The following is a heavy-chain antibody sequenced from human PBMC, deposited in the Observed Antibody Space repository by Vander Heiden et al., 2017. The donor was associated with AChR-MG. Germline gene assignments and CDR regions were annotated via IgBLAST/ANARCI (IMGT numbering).Heavy chain of an antibody. V-gene: IGHV3-9*01. J-gene: IGHJ3*02. Sequence: EVQLVESGGGLVQPGRSLRLSCAASGFTFADYAMHWVRQAPGKGLEWVSGISWNSGSIGYADSVKGRFTISRDNAKNSLYLQMNSLRAEDTALYYCAKDKGYSGYDFLDIWGQGTMVTVSS. CDR3: AKDKGYSGYDFLDI. D-gene: IGHD5-12*01. CDR2: ISWNSGSI. CDR1: GFTFADYA.